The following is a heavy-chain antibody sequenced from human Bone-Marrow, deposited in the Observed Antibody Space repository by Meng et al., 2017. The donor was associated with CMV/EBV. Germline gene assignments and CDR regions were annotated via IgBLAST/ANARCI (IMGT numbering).Heavy chain of an antibody. Sequence: GGSRRLCCAASGFTFSSYWMSWVRQAPGKGLEWVANIKQDGSEKYYVDSVKGRFTISRDNSKNTLYLQMNSLRAEDTAVYYCAKDKGYSSSWYSGENMDVWGQGTTVTVSS. CDR1: GFTFSSYW. V-gene: IGHV3-7*01. CDR3: AKDKGYSSSWYSGENMDV. D-gene: IGHD6-13*01. CDR2: IKQDGSEK. J-gene: IGHJ6*02.